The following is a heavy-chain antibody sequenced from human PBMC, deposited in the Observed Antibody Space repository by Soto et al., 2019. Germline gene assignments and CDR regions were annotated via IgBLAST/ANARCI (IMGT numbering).Heavy chain of an antibody. V-gene: IGHV4-31*03. Sequence: QVQLQESGPGLVKPSQTLSLTCTVSGGSISSGGYYWSWIRQHPGKGLEWIGYIYYSGIPYYNPSLKSRVTISVDTSKNQFSLRLSSVTAADTAVYYCARVIGGYNPDYWGQGTLVTVSS. D-gene: IGHD5-12*01. CDR3: ARVIGGYNPDY. CDR1: GGSISSGGYY. J-gene: IGHJ4*02. CDR2: IYYSGIP.